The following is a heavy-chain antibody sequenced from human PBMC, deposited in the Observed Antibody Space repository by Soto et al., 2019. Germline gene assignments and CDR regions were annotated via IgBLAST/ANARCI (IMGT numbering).Heavy chain of an antibody. CDR1: GGSISSDDYY. V-gene: IGHV4-31*03. D-gene: IGHD6-19*01. CDR2: IFYSAST. J-gene: IGHJ4*02. Sequence: SSETLSLTCTVSGGSISSDDYYWSWIRQHPGKGLERIGYIFYSASTYYNPSLKSRVSISVDTSRNHFSLKLNSVTAADTAVYYCARAQAVAGTFCFDYWGRGTLVTVSS. CDR3: ARAQAVAGTFCFDY.